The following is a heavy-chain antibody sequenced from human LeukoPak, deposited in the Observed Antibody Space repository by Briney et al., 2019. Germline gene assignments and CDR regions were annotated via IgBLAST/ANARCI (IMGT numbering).Heavy chain of an antibody. V-gene: IGHV4-59*01. CDR1: GDSFNEYY. CDR3: ARDGGLQSHFDY. CDR2: IYHNGNS. Sequence: SETLSLACSVFGDSFNEYYWNWVRQPPGKGLQWIGYIYHNGNSNYNPSLKGRLTISVDTAKNQFSLKLTSVTAADTAVYYCARDGGLQSHFDYWGQGALVTVSS. J-gene: IGHJ4*02. D-gene: IGHD5-24*01.